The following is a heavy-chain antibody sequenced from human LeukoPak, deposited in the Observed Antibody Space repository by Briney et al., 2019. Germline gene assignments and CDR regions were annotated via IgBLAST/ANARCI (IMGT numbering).Heavy chain of an antibody. CDR1: GFTFSSYA. Sequence: SGGSLRLSCAASGFTFSSYAMSWVRQAPGKGLEWVSAISGSGGSTYYADSVKGRFTISRDNSKNTLYLQMNSPRAEDTAVYYCAKDMRFDWTPYYFDYWGQGTLVTVSS. J-gene: IGHJ4*02. D-gene: IGHD3-9*01. CDR2: ISGSGGST. CDR3: AKDMRFDWTPYYFDY. V-gene: IGHV3-23*01.